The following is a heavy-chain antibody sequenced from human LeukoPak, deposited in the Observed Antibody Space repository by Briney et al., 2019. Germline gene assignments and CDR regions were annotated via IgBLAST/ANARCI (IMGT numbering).Heavy chain of an antibody. Sequence: SVKVSCKASGGTFSSYAISWVRQAPGQGLEWMGGIIPIFGTANYAQKFQGRVTITTDESTSTAYMELSSLRSEDTAVYYCASAIHDYGESFDYWGQGTLVTVSS. CDR1: GGTFSSYA. D-gene: IGHD4-17*01. J-gene: IGHJ4*02. CDR3: ASAIHDYGESFDY. CDR2: IIPIFGTA. V-gene: IGHV1-69*05.